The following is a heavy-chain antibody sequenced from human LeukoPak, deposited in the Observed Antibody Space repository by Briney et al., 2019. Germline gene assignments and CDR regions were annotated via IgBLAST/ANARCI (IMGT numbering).Heavy chain of an antibody. V-gene: IGHV4-59*01. CDR1: GGSISSFY. D-gene: IGHD6-6*01. CDR3: ARGEQLVPYYFDY. Sequence: SETLSLTCTVSGGSISSFYWSWIRQPPGKGLEWIGYIYYSGTTRYNPSLKSRVTISVDTSKDQFSLKLSSVTAADTAIYYCARGEQLVPYYFDYWGQGTLVTVSS. J-gene: IGHJ4*02. CDR2: IYYSGTT.